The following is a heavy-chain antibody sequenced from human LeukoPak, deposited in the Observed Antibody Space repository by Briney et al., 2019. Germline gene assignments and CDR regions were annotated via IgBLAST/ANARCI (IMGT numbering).Heavy chain of an antibody. CDR3: ARAAESSYYYYYYGMDV. CDR1: GGTFNNYV. Sequence: GASVKVSCTASGGTFNNYVFSWVRQAPGQGLEWMGRIITMLDVTNYAQKFQGRVTITADKSTSTAYMELSSLRSEDTAVYYCARAAESSYYYYYYGMDVWGQGTTVTVSS. J-gene: IGHJ6*02. V-gene: IGHV1-69*04. CDR2: IITMLDVT.